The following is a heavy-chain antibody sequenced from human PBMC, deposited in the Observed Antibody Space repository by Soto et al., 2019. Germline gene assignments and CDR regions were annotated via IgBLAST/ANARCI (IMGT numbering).Heavy chain of an antibody. CDR1: GNTFTRYG. D-gene: IGHD2-2*01. CDR3: ATGGRYCTSTDCRTGFDF. V-gene: IGHV1-18*01. CDR2: ISGDSSDT. J-gene: IGHJ4*02. Sequence: QVQLMQSGSEVTKPGASVKVSCKATGNTFTRYGITWVRQAPGQGLEWMGWISGDSSDTDHAQRFQGRFTMATDPSTTTAYMELRNLRSDDTAKYYCATGGRYCTSTDCRTGFDFWGQGTLVTVSS.